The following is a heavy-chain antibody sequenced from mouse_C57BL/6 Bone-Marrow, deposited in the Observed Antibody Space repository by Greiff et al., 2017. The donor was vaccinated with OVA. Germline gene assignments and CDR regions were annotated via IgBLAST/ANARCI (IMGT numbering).Heavy chain of an antibody. CDR1: GYTFTSYG. Sequence: QVQLQQSGAELARPGASVQLSCKASGYTFTSYGISRVKQRTGPGLAWIGEIYPSSGNTYYNEKFKGKAPLTADKSSSTAYMELLSLTSEDSAVYFCAYGNYGGFADWGKGTLGTVSA. J-gene: IGHJ3*01. CDR3: AYGNYGGFAD. D-gene: IGHD2-1*01. V-gene: IGHV1-81*01. CDR2: IYPSSGNT.